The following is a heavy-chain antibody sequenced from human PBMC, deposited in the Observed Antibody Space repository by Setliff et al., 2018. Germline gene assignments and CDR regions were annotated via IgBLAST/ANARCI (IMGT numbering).Heavy chain of an antibody. J-gene: IGHJ3*02. CDR3: ARDRGHDYGGLDI. CDR2: IYYSGST. Sequence: ETLSLTCTVSGYSISSGYYWGWIRQPPGKGLEWIGYIYYSGSTNYNPSLKSRVTISVDTSKNQFALKLSSVTAADTAVYYCARDRGHDYGGLDIWGQGTMVTVSS. D-gene: IGHD4-17*01. V-gene: IGHV4-38-2*02. CDR1: GYSISSGYY.